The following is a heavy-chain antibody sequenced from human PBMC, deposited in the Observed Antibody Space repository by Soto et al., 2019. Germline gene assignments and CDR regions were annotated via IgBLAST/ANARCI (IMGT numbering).Heavy chain of an antibody. D-gene: IGHD1-26*01. V-gene: IGHV3-30*03. CDR2: ISYDGSNK. CDR1: GLTFSSYG. Sequence: GGSLRLSCAASGLTFSSYGMHWVRQAPGKGLEWVAVISYDGSNKYYADSVKGRFTISRDNSKNTLYLQMNSLRAEDTAVYYCARVDPRGGYLNGFDVWGQGTMVTVSS. J-gene: IGHJ3*01. CDR3: ARVDPRGGYLNGFDV.